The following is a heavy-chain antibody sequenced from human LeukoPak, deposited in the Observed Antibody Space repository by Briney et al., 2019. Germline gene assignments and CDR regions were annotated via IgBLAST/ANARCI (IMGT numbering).Heavy chain of an antibody. CDR1: GLTFRTYW. J-gene: IGHJ4*02. CDR3: ARGDYCGGDCPIDY. D-gene: IGHD2-21*02. V-gene: IGHV3-7*03. CDR2: IKEDGSDN. Sequence: GGSLRLSCATSGLTFRTYWMSWVRQAPGKGLEWVANIKEDGSDNNYVDSVKGRFTISRDNAKNSLFLQMNSLRAEDTAVYYCARGDYCGGDCPIDYWGQGTLVTVSS.